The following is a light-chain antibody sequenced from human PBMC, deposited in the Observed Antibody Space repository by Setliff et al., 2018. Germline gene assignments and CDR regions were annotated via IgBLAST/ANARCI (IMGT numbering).Light chain of an antibody. CDR2: DVS. CDR3: CSFTGHSYD. V-gene: IGLV2-11*01. CDR1: SSDVGRYNY. J-gene: IGLJ1*01. Sequence: QSALTQPRSVSGSPGQSVTISCSGTSSDVGRYNYVSWYQQHPGKAPKLMIYDVSRRPSGVPDRFSGSKSGNTASLTISGLQVEDEADHYCCSFTGHSYDFGTGTKVTVL.